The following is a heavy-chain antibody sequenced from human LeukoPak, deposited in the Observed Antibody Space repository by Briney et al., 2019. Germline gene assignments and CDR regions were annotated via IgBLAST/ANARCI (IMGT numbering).Heavy chain of an antibody. J-gene: IGHJ4*02. CDR3: ARAYCGGDCYPYPFDY. V-gene: IGHV3-23*01. Sequence: GGSLRLSCAASGFIFSNYAMSWARQAPGKGLEWVSAIVGSGADTYYADSVKGRFTISRDNAKNSLYLQMNSLRAEDTAVYYCARAYCGGDCYPYPFDYWGQGTLVTVSS. D-gene: IGHD2-21*02. CDR2: IVGSGADT. CDR1: GFIFSNYA.